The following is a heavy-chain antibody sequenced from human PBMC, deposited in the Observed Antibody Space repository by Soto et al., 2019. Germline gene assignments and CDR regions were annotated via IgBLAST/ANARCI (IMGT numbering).Heavy chain of an antibody. Sequence: QVHLQQWGAGLLKPSETLSLTCVVSGGSLSDYFWSWIRQPPGMALEWIGEINHLGSINYNPSLKSRVTMSVDTSKNQFSLTLNSVTAADTATYYCARGGISHWAYFYYMDVWDRGTTVTVSS. CDR1: GGSLSDYF. V-gene: IGHV4-34*01. CDR3: ARGGISHWAYFYYMDV. J-gene: IGHJ6*03. D-gene: IGHD2-21*01. CDR2: INHLGSI.